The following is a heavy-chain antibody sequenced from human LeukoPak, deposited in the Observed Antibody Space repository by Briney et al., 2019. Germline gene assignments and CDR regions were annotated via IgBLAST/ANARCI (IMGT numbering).Heavy chain of an antibody. CDR2: ISASGGSS. Sequence: QPGGSLRLSRAASGFTFSSYAMSWVRQTPGKGLEWVSGISASGGSSYYADSVKGRFTISRDNFKNTLYLQMNSLRAEDTALYYCAKDSMSYFDSWGQGTLVTVSS. V-gene: IGHV3-23*01. J-gene: IGHJ4*02. CDR1: GFTFSSYA. D-gene: IGHD2-2*01. CDR3: AKDSMSYFDS.